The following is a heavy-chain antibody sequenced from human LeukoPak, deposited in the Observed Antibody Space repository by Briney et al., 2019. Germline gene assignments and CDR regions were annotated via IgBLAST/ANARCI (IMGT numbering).Heavy chain of an antibody. D-gene: IGHD2-2*01. V-gene: IGHV1-69*04. J-gene: IGHJ5*02. CDR2: IIPILGIA. Sequence: ASVEVSCKASGGTFSSYAISWVRQAPGQGLEWMGRIIPILGIANYAQKFQGRVTITADKSTSTAYMELSSLRSEDTAVYYCARGVVPAALNWFDPWGQGTLVTVSS. CDR3: ARGVVPAALNWFDP. CDR1: GGTFSSYA.